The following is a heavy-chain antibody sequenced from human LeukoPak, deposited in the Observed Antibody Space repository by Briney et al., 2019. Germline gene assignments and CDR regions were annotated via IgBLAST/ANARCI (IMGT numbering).Heavy chain of an antibody. Sequence: SQTLSLTCAISGDSVSSKNGAWNWVRQSPSRGLEWLGRTYYRSKWYSDYAESVQGRMAINPDTSKNEFSLQLHSVTPEDTAVYYCARDVGTSCWYAFDYWGQGTLVTVSS. CDR2: TYYRSKWYS. CDR1: GDSVSSKNGA. D-gene: IGHD6-19*01. V-gene: IGHV6-1*01. CDR3: ARDVGTSCWYAFDY. J-gene: IGHJ4*02.